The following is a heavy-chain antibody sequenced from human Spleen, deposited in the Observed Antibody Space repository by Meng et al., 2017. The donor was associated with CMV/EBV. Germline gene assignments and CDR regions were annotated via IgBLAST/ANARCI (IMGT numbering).Heavy chain of an antibody. CDR2: IYYSGST. Sequence: SETLSLTCTVSGGSVSSGSYYWGWIRQPPGKGLEWIGSIYYSGSTYYNPSLKSRVTISVDTSKNQFSLKLSSVTAADTAVYYCASLQRGPCSSTSCYYFDYWGQGTLVTVSS. J-gene: IGHJ4*02. V-gene: IGHV4-39*01. CDR1: GGSVSSGSYY. CDR3: ASLQRGPCSSTSCYYFDY. D-gene: IGHD2-2*01.